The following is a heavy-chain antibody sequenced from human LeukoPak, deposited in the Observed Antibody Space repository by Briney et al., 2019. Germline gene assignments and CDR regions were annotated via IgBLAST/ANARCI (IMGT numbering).Heavy chain of an antibody. V-gene: IGHV3-33*01. CDR1: GFTFSSFG. Sequence: GRSLKLSCAASGFTFSSFGMHWVRQAPGKGLEWVAVIWYDGSKENYADSVRGRFTISRDNSKNTLYLQMNSLRAEDTGVYYCARPPEDWGQGTLVTVSS. CDR2: IWYDGSKE. CDR3: ARPPED. J-gene: IGHJ4*02.